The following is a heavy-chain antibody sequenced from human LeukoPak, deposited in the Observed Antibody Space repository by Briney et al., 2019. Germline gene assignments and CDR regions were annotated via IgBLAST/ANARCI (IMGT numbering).Heavy chain of an antibody. CDR2: IFSNDEK. V-gene: IGHV2-26*01. CDR3: ARMLHCSTRSCYREVGYYFDY. D-gene: IGHD2-2*02. J-gene: IGHJ4*02. Sequence: SGPTLVNPTEALTLTCTVSGFSLSNTTMGVSWVRQPPGKALEWLAHIFSNDEKSYSTSLKTRLSISQDTSKSQVVLTMTNMDPVDAATYYCARMLHCSTRSCYREVGYYFDYWGQGTLVTVSS. CDR1: GFSLSNTTMG.